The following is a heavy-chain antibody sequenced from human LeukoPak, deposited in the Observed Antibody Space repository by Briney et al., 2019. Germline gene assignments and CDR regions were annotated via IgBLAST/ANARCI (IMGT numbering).Heavy chain of an antibody. J-gene: IGHJ4*02. CDR2: ISSGSSYI. CDR1: GFTFSSYS. CDR3: ARDRYYYDSSGHPYYFDY. Sequence: GGSLRLSCAASGFTFSSYSMNWVRQAPGKGLEWVSSISSGSSYIYYADSVKGRFTISRDNAKNSLYLQMNSLRAEDTAVYYCARDRYYYDSSGHPYYFDYWGQGALVTVSS. V-gene: IGHV3-21*01. D-gene: IGHD3-22*01.